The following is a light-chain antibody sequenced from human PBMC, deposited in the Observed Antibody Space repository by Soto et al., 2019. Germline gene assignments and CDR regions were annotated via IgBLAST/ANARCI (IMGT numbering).Light chain of an antibody. CDR2: GVT. CDR1: GSDIGAYNY. CDR3: SSFTTTNIWV. Sequence: QSVLTQPASVSGSPGQSITISCTGTGSDIGAYNYVSWYQQHPGKAPKLIIHGVTHRPSGVSTRFSASKSAYTASLTISGLQAEDEADYYCSSFTTTNIWVFGGGTKLTVL. J-gene: IGLJ3*02. V-gene: IGLV2-14*01.